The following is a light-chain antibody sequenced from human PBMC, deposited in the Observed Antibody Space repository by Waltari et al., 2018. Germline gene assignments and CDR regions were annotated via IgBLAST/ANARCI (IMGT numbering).Light chain of an antibody. Sequence: IQMTQSPSALSASVGDRVTISCRASQNIYSNLAWYQQKPGKAPKLLIFAASSLQREIPSRFSGSGSGTDFTLTISSLQPEDSAAYYCQHYYDNPYSFGQGTKVEIK. CDR2: AAS. CDR1: QNIYSN. V-gene: IGKV1-6*01. J-gene: IGKJ2*03. CDR3: QHYYDNPYS.